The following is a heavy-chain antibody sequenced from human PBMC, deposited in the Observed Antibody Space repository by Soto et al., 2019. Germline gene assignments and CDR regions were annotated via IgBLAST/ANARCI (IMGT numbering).Heavy chain of an antibody. V-gene: IGHV1-8*01. CDR3: ARRGSRGSTSCPPPCYYYYYMDV. CDR2: MNPNSGNT. D-gene: IGHD2-2*01. CDR1: GYTFTSYD. Sequence: ASVKVSCKASGYTFTSYDINWVRQATGQGLEWMGWMNPNSGNTGYAQKFQGRVTMTRNTSISTAYMELSSLRSEDTAVYYCARRGSRGSTSCPPPCYYYYYMDVWGKGTTVTVSS. J-gene: IGHJ6*03.